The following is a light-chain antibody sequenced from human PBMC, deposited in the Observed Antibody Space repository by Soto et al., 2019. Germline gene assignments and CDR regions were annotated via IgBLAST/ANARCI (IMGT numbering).Light chain of an antibody. CDR1: QSISSY. V-gene: IGKV1-5*03. CDR2: RAS. J-gene: IGKJ2*01. CDR3: QQYSSYPYT. Sequence: DIQMTQSPSTLSASVGDRVTITCRASQSISSYLAWCQQKPGKAPKLLIYRASSLESGVPSRCSGSGSGTEFTLTISSLQPDDFATYDCQQYSSYPYTFGQGTSLEIK.